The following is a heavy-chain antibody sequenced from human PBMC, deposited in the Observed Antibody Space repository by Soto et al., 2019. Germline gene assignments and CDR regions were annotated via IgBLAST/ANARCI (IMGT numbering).Heavy chain of an antibody. D-gene: IGHD3-22*01. V-gene: IGHV4-59*01. J-gene: IGHJ4*01. CDR1: GGSISSYD. CDR3: ARGDIVATISDYYDSSGYYYDY. Sequence: SETLSLTGTVSGGSISSYDCSWIRQPPWKGLEWIGYIYYSGSTNYNPSLKSRVTISVDTSKNQFSLKLSSVTAADTAVYYCARGDIVATISDYYDSSGYYYDYGAHGTLV. CDR2: IYYSGST.